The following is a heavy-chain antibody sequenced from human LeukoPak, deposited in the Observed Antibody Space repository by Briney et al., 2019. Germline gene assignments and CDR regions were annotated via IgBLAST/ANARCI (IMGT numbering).Heavy chain of an antibody. CDR3: ARVRLDYYDSSGPLQGYYFDY. CDR1: GGTFSSYA. D-gene: IGHD3-22*01. J-gene: IGHJ4*02. CDR2: INPNSGGT. Sequence: ASVKVSCKASGGTFSSYAISWVRQAPGQGLEWMGWINPNSGGTNYAQKFQGRVTMTRDTSISTAYMELSRLRSDDTAVYYCARVRLDYYDSSGPLQGYYFDYWGQGTLVTVSS. V-gene: IGHV1-2*02.